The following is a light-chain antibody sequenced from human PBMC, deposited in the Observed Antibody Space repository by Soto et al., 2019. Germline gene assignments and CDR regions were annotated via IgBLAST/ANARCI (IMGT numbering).Light chain of an antibody. CDR3: QQYNDWPLT. J-gene: IGKJ1*01. CDR1: QIVSSN. Sequence: EIVLTQSPGTLSLSPGERATLSCRASQIVSSNLAWYQQKLGQAPRLLIYGASTRATGISAKFSGSGSGTEFTLTISSLQSEDLALYYCQQYNDWPLTFGQGTKVDIK. CDR2: GAS. V-gene: IGKV3-15*01.